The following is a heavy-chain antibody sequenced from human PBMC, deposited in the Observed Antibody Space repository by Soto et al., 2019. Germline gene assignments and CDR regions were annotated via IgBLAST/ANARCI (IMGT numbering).Heavy chain of an antibody. Sequence: GGSLRLSCAASGFTFSSYDMHWVRQATGKGLEWVSAIGTAGDTYYPGSVKGRFTISRENAKNSLYLQMNSLRAEDTAVYYCARDSGGGILGGMDVWGQGTTVTVSS. D-gene: IGHD3-9*01. CDR3: ARDSGGGILGGMDV. CDR1: GFTFSSYD. V-gene: IGHV3-13*01. CDR2: IGTAGDT. J-gene: IGHJ6*02.